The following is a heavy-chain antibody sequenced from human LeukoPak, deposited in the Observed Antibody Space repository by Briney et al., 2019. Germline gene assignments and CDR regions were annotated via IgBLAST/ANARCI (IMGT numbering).Heavy chain of an antibody. CDR3: AKGGSCATTGCYTGYYYYGMDV. CDR1: GFTFSNYA. J-gene: IGHJ6*02. Sequence: PGGSLRLSCAASGFTFSNYAMSWVRQAPGKGLEWISATSGSGSDTYYADSVKGRFTISRDNSKNTLYPQMNSLRAEDTAVYYCAKGGSCATTGCYTGYYYYGMDVWGQGITVTVSS. CDR2: TSGSGSDT. D-gene: IGHD2-2*02. V-gene: IGHV3-23*01.